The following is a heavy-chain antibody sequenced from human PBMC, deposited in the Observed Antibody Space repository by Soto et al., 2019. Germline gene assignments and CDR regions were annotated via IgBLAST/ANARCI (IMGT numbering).Heavy chain of an antibody. CDR3: VRDGTKTLRDWFDP. CDR2: IYATGTT. V-gene: IGHV4-4*07. CDR1: GASISGFY. D-gene: IGHD1-1*01. Sequence: QVQLQESGPGLVKPSETLSLTYTVSGASISGFYWSWIRKAAGKGLEWIGRIYATGTTDYNPSLKSRVMTSVDTSKKQFSLKLRSVTAADTAVYYCVRDGTKTLRDWFDPWGQGISVTVSS. J-gene: IGHJ5*02.